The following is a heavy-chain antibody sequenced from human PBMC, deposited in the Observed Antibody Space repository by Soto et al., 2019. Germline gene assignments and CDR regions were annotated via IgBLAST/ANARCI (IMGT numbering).Heavy chain of an antibody. CDR2: IYPGDSDT. CDR3: ARQAPDIVATIADY. CDR1: DYSFNTYW. Sequence: PGESLKISCKGSDYSFNTYWIGWVRQMPGKGLEWMGIIYPGDSDTRYSPSFQGQVTISADKSISTAYLQWSSLKASDTAMYYCARQAPDIVATIADYWGQGTLVTVSS. J-gene: IGHJ4*02. V-gene: IGHV5-51*01. D-gene: IGHD5-12*01.